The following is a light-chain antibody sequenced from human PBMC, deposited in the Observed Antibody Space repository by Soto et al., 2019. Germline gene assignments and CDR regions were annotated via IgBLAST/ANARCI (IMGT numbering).Light chain of an antibody. V-gene: IGKV3-15*01. CDR2: GES. CDR1: ESVGSN. J-gene: IGKJ1*01. Sequence: DTVMTQSPATLSESPGEKATLSCRASESVGSNLAWYQQKPGQAPRLLIYGESTRATGVPARFRGSGSGTEFTLNISSLQSEDVAFYYCQQYENWISWTFGQGKKVE. CDR3: QQYENWISWT.